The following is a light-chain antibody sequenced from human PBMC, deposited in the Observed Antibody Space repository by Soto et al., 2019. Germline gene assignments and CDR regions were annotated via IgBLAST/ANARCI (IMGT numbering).Light chain of an antibody. Sequence: QSVLTQAPSVSVAPGQKVTISCSGSSSNIGNNYVSWYQQLPGTAPKLLIYDNNKRPSGIPDRFSGSKSGTSATLGITGLQTGDEADYYCGTWDSSLSAGVVFGGGTKLTVL. V-gene: IGLV1-51*01. J-gene: IGLJ2*01. CDR3: GTWDSSLSAGVV. CDR2: DNN. CDR1: SSNIGNNY.